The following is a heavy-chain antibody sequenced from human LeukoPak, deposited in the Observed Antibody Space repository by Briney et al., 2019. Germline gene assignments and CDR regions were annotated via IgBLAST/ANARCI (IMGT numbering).Heavy chain of an antibody. V-gene: IGHV3-48*02. J-gene: IGHJ4*02. CDR3: ARAVSGYIYGYGY. Sequence: PGGSLRLSCVASGFTLSSYNINWVRQAPGKGLEWVSYISSSSTIHYADSVKGRFTISRDNAKNSLYLQMNSLRDEDTAVYYCARAVSGYIYGYGYWGQGTLVTVSS. CDR1: GFTLSSYN. CDR2: ISSSSTI. D-gene: IGHD5-18*01.